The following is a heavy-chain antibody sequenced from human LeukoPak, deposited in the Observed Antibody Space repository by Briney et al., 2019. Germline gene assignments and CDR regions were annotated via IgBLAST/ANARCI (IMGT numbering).Heavy chain of an antibody. D-gene: IGHD3-22*01. J-gene: IGHJ6*02. CDR1: GYTFTGYY. CDR3: AREGYYDSSHYYGMDV. CDR2: INPNSGGT. Sequence: GASVKVSCKASGYTFTGYYMHWVRQAPGQGLEWMGWINPNSGGTNYAQKFQGWVTMTRDTSISTAYMELSRLRSDDTAVYYCAREGYYDSSHYYGMDVWGQGTTVTVSS. V-gene: IGHV1-2*04.